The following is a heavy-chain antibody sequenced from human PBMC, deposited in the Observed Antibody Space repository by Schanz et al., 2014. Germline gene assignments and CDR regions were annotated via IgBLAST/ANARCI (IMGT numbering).Heavy chain of an antibody. CDR3: VTEERMESGTWAKAFDI. CDR2: ISAFDDKT. D-gene: IGHD3-3*01. Sequence: QVQLVQSGAEVKKPGASVKVSCKASGYTFTSYGITWVRQAPGQGPEWMGWISAFDDKTDYAQNFQGRLIMTTDTSTTTVYMELRGLRSDDTAMYYCVTEERMESGTWAKAFDIWGQGTWVTVSS. CDR1: GYTFTSYG. V-gene: IGHV1-18*01. J-gene: IGHJ3*02.